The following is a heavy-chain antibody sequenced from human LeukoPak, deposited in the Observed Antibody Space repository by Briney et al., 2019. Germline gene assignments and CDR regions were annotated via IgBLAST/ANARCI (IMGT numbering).Heavy chain of an antibody. D-gene: IGHD3-16*01. V-gene: IGHV4-4*07. CDR2: IHYSGST. Sequence: SETLSLTCNVSSGSISGSYWSWMRQPAGKGLEWIGRIHYSGSTNYNPSLKSRVTISLDTSKNQFSLKLRSVTAADTAVYYCAKFGGGNYYEAFFDFWGQGALVTVSS. CDR1: SGSISGSY. CDR3: AKFGGGNYYEAFFDF. J-gene: IGHJ4*02.